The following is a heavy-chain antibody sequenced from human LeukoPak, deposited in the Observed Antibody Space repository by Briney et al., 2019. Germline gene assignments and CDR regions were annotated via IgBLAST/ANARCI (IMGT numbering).Heavy chain of an antibody. D-gene: IGHD3-3*01. V-gene: IGHV3-23*01. CDR3: AKDGVITIFGVVKGYFDY. Sequence: GGSLRLSCTASGLNFRNAWMCWVRQAPGKGLKWVSAISGSGGSTYYADSVKGRFTISRDNSKNTLYLQMNSLRAEDTAVYYCAKDGVITIFGVVKGYFDYWGQGTLVTVSS. J-gene: IGHJ4*02. CDR2: ISGSGGST. CDR1: GLNFRNAW.